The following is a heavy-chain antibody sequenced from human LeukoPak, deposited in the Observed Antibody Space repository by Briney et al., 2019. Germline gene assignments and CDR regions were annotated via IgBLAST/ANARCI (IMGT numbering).Heavy chain of an antibody. CDR2: IYHSGST. J-gene: IGHJ6*02. D-gene: IGHD2-2*01. CDR1: GGSISSYY. Sequence: PSETLSLTCTVSGGSISSYYWSWIRQPPGKGLEWIGYIYHSGSTYYNPSLKGRVTISVDRSKNQFSLKLSSVTAADTAVYYCARNGAPADHYGMDVWGQGTTVTVSS. CDR3: ARNGAPADHYGMDV. V-gene: IGHV4-59*12.